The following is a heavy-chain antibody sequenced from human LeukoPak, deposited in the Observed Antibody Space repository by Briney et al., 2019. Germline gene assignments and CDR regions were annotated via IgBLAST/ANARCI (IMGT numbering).Heavy chain of an antibody. V-gene: IGHV3-30*04. CDR1: GFTFSSYA. J-gene: IGHJ4*02. CDR3: ARDQGDDILTGLDY. D-gene: IGHD3-9*01. CDR2: ISYDGSNK. Sequence: GGSLRLSCAASGFTFSSYAMHWVRQAPGKGLGWVAVISYDGSNKYCADSVEGRFTISRDNSKNTLYLQMNSLRAEDTAVYYCARDQGDDILTGLDYWGQETLVTVSS.